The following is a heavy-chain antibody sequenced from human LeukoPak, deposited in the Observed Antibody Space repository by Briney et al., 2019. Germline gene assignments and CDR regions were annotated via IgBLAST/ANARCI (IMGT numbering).Heavy chain of an antibody. V-gene: IGHV3-74*01. J-gene: IGHJ6*02. D-gene: IGHD2-2*02. Sequence: GGSLRLSCAASGFTFSSYWMHWVRRAPGKGLVWVSRINSDGSSTSYADSVKGRFTISRDNAKNTLYLQMNSLRAEDTAVYYCARFCSSTSCYSHYYYGMDVWGQGTTVTVSS. CDR2: INSDGSST. CDR1: GFTFSSYW. CDR3: ARFCSSTSCYSHYYYGMDV.